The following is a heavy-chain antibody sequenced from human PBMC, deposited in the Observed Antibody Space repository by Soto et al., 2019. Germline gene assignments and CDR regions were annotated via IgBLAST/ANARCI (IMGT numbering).Heavy chain of an antibody. CDR1: GFTFSTYA. CDR2: ISGSGGTT. CDR3: ADFGTTGYYTVAY. V-gene: IGHV3-23*01. J-gene: IGHJ4*02. Sequence: EVQLLESGGDLVQPGGSLRLSCAASGFTFSTYAMSWVRQAPGKGLEWVSGISGSGGTTYYADSVKGRFTISRDNSKNTLYLQMNSLRAEVTAVYYCADFGTTGYYTVAYWGQGILVTVSS. D-gene: IGHD3-9*01.